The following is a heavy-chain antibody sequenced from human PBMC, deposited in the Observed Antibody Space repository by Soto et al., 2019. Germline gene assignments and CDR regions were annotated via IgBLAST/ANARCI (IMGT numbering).Heavy chain of an antibody. D-gene: IGHD2-15*01. V-gene: IGHV1-46*01. J-gene: IGHJ6*02. CDR3: ARGAAVVPNGLIAGMDV. CDR1: GYSFSNFY. Sequence: GASVKVSCKPSGYSFSNFYVHWVRQAPGQGLEWMGIIDPSSGTTSYTQKFQERVTMTRDTSMSTVYMELSRLRSEDTAVYYCARGAAVVPNGLIAGMDVWGLGTTVTV. CDR2: IDPSSGTT.